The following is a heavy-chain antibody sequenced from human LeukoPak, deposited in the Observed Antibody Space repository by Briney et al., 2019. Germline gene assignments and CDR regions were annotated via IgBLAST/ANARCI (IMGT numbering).Heavy chain of an antibody. CDR3: ATGVYFDL. J-gene: IGHJ2*01. CDR1: GFTFSSYS. Sequence: GGSLRLSCAASGFTFSSYSMNWGRQAPGKGLEWVSYISSTSNTIYYADSVKGRFTISNDNAKNSLYLQMHSLRDGDTAVYYCATGVYFDLWGRGTVVTVSS. CDR2: ISSTSNTI. V-gene: IGHV3-48*02.